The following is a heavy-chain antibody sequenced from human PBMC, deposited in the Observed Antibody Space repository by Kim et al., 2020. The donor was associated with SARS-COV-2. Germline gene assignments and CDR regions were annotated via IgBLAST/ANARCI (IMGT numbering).Heavy chain of an antibody. Sequence: GESLKISCKGSGYSFTSYWIGWVRQMPGKGLEWMGIIYPGDSDTRYSPSFQGQVTISADKSISTAYLQWSSLKASDTAMYYCAKMGYGSGSYETPPHWGQGTLVTVSS. D-gene: IGHD3-10*01. CDR3: AKMGYGSGSYETPPH. J-gene: IGHJ4*02. V-gene: IGHV5-51*01. CDR2: IYPGDSDT. CDR1: GYSFTSYW.